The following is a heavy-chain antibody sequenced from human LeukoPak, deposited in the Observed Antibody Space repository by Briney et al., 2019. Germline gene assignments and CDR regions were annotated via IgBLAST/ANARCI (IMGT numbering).Heavy chain of an antibody. CDR1: GASLTSYY. V-gene: IGHV4-59*01. Sequence: SETLSLTCTVAGASLTSYYWTWIRQPPGKGLEWIGYVYYSGSTNYNHSLKSRVTISVDTSKNQFSLKLTSMTAADTAVYYCARFGAAAGTDYWGQGTLVTVSS. D-gene: IGHD6-13*01. CDR2: VYYSGST. J-gene: IGHJ4*02. CDR3: ARFGAAAGTDY.